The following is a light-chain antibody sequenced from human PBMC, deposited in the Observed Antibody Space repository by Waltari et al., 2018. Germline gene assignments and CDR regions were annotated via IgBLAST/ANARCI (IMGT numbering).Light chain of an antibody. CDR3: QQYYSTPLT. CDR1: QSLLYSSYNKKS. V-gene: IGKV4-1*01. J-gene: IGKJ4*01. CDR2: WAS. Sequence: DIVMTQSPDSQAVSLGARATINCKSSQSLLYSSYNKKSLSWYQKKSGQTPKLLIYWASSRESGVPDRVSASGSGTDFTLIISSLQAEDVAVYYCQQYYSTPLTFDGGTKVEIK.